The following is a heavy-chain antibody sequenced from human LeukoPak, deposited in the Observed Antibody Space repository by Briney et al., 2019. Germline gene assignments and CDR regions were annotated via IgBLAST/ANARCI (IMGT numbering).Heavy chain of an antibody. CDR2: IYYSGST. Sequence: SETLSLTCTVSGGSISSGGYYWSWIRQHPGKGLEWIGYIYYSGSTYYNPSLKSRVTISVDTSKNQFSLKLSSVTAADTAVYYCARDYDYGGNSDAFDIWGQGTMVTVSS. CDR3: ARDYDYGGNSDAFDI. CDR1: GGSISSGGYY. D-gene: IGHD4-23*01. J-gene: IGHJ3*02. V-gene: IGHV4-31*03.